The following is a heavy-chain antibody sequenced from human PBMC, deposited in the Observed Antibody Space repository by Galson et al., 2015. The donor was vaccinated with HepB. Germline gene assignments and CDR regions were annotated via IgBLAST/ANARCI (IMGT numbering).Heavy chain of an antibody. J-gene: IGHJ4*02. CDR1: GFTFSSYA. V-gene: IGHV3-30*04. CDR3: ARGFFGGSGSYYRNQFDY. Sequence: SLRLSCAASGFTFSSYAMHWVRQAPGKGLEWVAVISYDGSNKYYADSVKGRFTISRDNSKNTLYLQMNSLRAEDTAVYYCARGFFGGSGSYYRNQFDYWGQGTLVTVSS. CDR2: ISYDGSNK. D-gene: IGHD3-10*01.